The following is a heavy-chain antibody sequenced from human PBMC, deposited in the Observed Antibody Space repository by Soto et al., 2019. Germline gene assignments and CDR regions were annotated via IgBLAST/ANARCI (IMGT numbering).Heavy chain of an antibody. Sequence: QPGGSLRLSCSASGFTFSSYTIHWVRQAPGKGLEYVSAISSSGGSTYYADSVKGRFTISRDNSKNTLYLQMSSLRAEDTAVYYCVKAQVTYYFDSSGPFDIWGQGTMVTVSS. CDR1: GFTFSSYT. D-gene: IGHD3-22*01. J-gene: IGHJ3*02. V-gene: IGHV3-64D*08. CDR2: ISSSGGST. CDR3: VKAQVTYYFDSSGPFDI.